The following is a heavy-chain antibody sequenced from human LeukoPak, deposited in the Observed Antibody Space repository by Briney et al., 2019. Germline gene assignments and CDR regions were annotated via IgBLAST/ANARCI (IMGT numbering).Heavy chain of an antibody. J-gene: IGHJ4*02. CDR2: TYFRSKWYT. V-gene: IGHV6-1*01. CDR1: GDSVSTNSGA. Sequence: SQTLSLTCAISGDSVSTNSGAWNWIRQSPSRGLEWLGRTYFRSKWYTDYSLSVKRRISIIPDTSNNQFSLQLNSVSPEDTAVYYCARDRYDKNFDYWGQGTLVTVSS. D-gene: IGHD3-22*01. CDR3: ARDRYDKNFDY.